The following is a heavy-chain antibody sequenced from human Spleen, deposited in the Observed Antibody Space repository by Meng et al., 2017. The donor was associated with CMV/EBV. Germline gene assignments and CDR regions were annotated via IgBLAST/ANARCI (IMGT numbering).Heavy chain of an antibody. CDR2: IHNTENI. Sequence: ESLKISCTVSGGSISSYYWSWIRQPPGKGLEWIGYIHNTENINYKSSLKSRVTISVDMSKNQFSLKLNSVTAADTAIYYCARSGSYGMFDPWGQGILVTVSS. J-gene: IGHJ5*02. D-gene: IGHD1-26*01. CDR3: ARSGSYGMFDP. V-gene: IGHV4-59*12. CDR1: GGSISSYY.